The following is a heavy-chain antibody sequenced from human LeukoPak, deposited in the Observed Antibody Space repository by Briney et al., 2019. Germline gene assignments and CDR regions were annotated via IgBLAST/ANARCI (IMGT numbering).Heavy chain of an antibody. CDR3: ARDSGIAAAGIIDY. V-gene: IGHV4-30-4*08. CDR2: IYYSGST. Sequence: PSETLSLTCTVSGGSISSGDYYWSWIRQPPGKGLEWIGYIYYSGSTYYNPSLKSRVTISVDTSKNQFSLKLSSVTAADTAVYYCARDSGIAAAGIIDYWGQGTLVTVSS. D-gene: IGHD6-13*01. CDR1: GGSISSGDYY. J-gene: IGHJ4*02.